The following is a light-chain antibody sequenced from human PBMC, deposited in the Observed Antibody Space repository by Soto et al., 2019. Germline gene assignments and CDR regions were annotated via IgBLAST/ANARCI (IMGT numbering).Light chain of an antibody. CDR3: QQYNSYPYT. J-gene: IGKJ2*01. CDR1: QSISNW. Sequence: IQMTQSPSTLSASIGDRVTITCRASQSISNWLAWYQQKPGRAPNLLIYDASNLESGVPSTFSGSGSGTEFTLTISSLQPDDFATYYCQQYNSYPYTFGQGTKLEIK. V-gene: IGKV1-5*01. CDR2: DAS.